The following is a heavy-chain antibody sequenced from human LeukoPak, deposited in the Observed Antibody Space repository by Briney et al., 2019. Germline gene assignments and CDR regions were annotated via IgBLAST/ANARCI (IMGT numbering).Heavy chain of an antibody. CDR1: GFTFSSYE. V-gene: IGHV3-48*03. CDR2: ISSSGSTI. D-gene: IGHD3-10*01. Sequence: GGSLRLSCAASGFTFSSYEMNWVRQAPGKGLEWVSYISSSGSTIYYADSVKGRFTISRDNAKNSLYLQMNSLRAEDTAVYYCARDRPLLWFGESDAFDIWGQGTTVTVSS. CDR3: ARDRPLLWFGESDAFDI. J-gene: IGHJ3*02.